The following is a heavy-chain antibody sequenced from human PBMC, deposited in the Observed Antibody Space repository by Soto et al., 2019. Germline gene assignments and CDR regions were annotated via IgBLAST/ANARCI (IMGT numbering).Heavy chain of an antibody. CDR1: GFTFTRYA. J-gene: IGHJ4*02. V-gene: IGHV1-3*01. Sequence: XSVKVSCKASGFTFTRYAMHWVRQAPGQRLEWMGWIXAGNGXTKYSQKFQGXXTITRDTXXSTDYMELSSLRSEDTAVYYCARGARINGTPGYWGQGTLVTVSS. CDR2: IXAGNGXT. CDR3: ARGARINGTPGY. D-gene: IGHD1-20*01.